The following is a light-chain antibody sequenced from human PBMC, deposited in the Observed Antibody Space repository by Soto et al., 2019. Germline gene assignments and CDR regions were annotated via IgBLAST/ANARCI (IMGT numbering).Light chain of an antibody. CDR3: SSYRSSSPHWV. CDR1: SSDIGNFDY. Sequence: QPVLTQPASVSGSPGQSITISCTGTSSDIGNFDYVSWYQQYPDNAPKIVIFEVTKRPSGVSHRFSGSKSGNTASLTISGLQAEDEGDYHCSSYRSSSPHWVFGGGTKLTVL. J-gene: IGLJ3*02. V-gene: IGLV2-14*01. CDR2: EVT.